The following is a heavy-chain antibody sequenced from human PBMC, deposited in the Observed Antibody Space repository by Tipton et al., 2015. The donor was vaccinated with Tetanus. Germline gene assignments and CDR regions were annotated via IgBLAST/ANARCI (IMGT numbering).Heavy chain of an antibody. CDR3: ARGQGGGYCSGGSCYSYYYYGMDV. CDR1: GFTLSSYS. D-gene: IGHD2-15*01. J-gene: IGHJ6*02. CDR2: ISGSSRYI. Sequence: SLRLSCAASGFTLSSYSMNWVRQAPGKGLQWVSSISGSSRYIYYADSVKGRFTISRDNAKNSLYLQMNSLRAEDTAVYYCARGQGGGYCSGGSCYSYYYYGMDVWGQGTTVTVSS. V-gene: IGHV3-21*01.